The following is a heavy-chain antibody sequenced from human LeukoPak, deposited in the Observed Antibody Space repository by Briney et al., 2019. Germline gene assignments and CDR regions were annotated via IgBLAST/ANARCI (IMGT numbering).Heavy chain of an antibody. D-gene: IGHD2-15*01. J-gene: IGHJ4*02. CDR2: IISSGIST. CDR1: GFTFSSSA. V-gene: IGHV3-23*01. CDR3: VKDAGERGLQNFES. Sequence: GGSLRLSCAASGFTFSSSAMSWVRQAPGEGLEWVSVIISSGISTNYADSVKGRFTISRDNSKNTLYLQLNSLRVEDTAVYYCVKDAGERGLQNFESCGQGTLVTVSS.